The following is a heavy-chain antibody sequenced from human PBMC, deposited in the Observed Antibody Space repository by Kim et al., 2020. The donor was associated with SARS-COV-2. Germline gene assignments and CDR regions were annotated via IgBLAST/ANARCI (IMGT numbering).Heavy chain of an antibody. CDR2: IMWDSSRV. V-gene: IGHV3-9*01. D-gene: IGHD2-15*01. Sequence: GGSLRLSCAASGFTVDEHAMHWVRQAPGKGLEWVSAIMWDSSRVGYADSVKGRFTISRDNAKKSLFLQMNSLRPEDTALYYCVKDLTPGGADVWGQGTTV. J-gene: IGHJ6*02. CDR3: VKDLTPGGADV. CDR1: GFTVDEHA.